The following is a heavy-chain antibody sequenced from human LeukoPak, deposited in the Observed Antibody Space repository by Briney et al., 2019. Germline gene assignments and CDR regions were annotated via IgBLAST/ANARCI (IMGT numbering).Heavy chain of an antibody. Sequence: GGSLRLSCGASGLTFSTYSMDWVRQAPGKGLEWVSYISSDSGARYYADSVKGRFTISRDNAKNSLYLQMNSLRAEDTAVYYCARATQPGFDPWGQGTLVTVSS. J-gene: IGHJ5*02. D-gene: IGHD2-15*01. CDR2: ISSDSGAR. V-gene: IGHV3-48*01. CDR1: GLTFSTYS. CDR3: ARATQPGFDP.